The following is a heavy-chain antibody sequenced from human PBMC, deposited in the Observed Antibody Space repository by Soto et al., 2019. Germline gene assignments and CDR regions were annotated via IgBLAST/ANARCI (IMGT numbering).Heavy chain of an antibody. CDR3: TTDGLAVAVFDY. D-gene: IGHD6-19*01. J-gene: IGHJ4*02. CDR2: IKSKTDGGTI. CDR1: GFSFNNAR. V-gene: IGHV3-15*07. Sequence: GSLRLSCADSGFSFNNARTNWFPQVPGKGLEWVGRIKSKTDGGTIDYAAPVKGRFTISRDDSKNTLYLQMNSLKTEDTAVYYCTTDGLAVAVFDYWGQGTLVTVSS.